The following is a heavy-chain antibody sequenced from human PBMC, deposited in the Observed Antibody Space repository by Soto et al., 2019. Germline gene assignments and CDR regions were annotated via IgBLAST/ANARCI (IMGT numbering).Heavy chain of an antibody. CDR1: GFNFHWYW. Sequence: GGSLRLSCAASGFNFHWYWMSWVRQAPGKGLEWLATIKTDASEKKYVDSVKGRFTMSRDNAKNSVYLQMDSLRTEDTAVYYCASASGDGGGSSGSSYIDYWGHGTLVTVSS. CDR3: ASASGDGGGSSGSSYIDY. V-gene: IGHV3-7*01. D-gene: IGHD3-10*01. CDR2: IKTDASEK. J-gene: IGHJ4*01.